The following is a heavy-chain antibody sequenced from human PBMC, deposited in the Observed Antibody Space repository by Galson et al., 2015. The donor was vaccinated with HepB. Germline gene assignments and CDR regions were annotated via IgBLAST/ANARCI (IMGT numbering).Heavy chain of an antibody. CDR3: ARAMVVVPAAINWFDP. CDR1: GYTFTSYG. D-gene: IGHD2-2*02. V-gene: IGHV1-18*04. J-gene: IGHJ5*02. Sequence: SVKVSCKASGYTFTSYGISWVRQAPGQGLEWMGWISAYNGNTNYAQKLQGRVTMTTDTSTSTAYMELRSLRSDDTAVYYCARAMVVVPAAINWFDPWGQGTLVTVSS. CDR2: ISAYNGNT.